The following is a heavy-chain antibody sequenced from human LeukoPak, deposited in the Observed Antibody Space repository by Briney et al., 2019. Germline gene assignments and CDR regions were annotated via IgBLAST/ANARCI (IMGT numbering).Heavy chain of an antibody. J-gene: IGHJ4*02. D-gene: IGHD1-14*01. CDR2: IFHSGST. CDR1: GGSISSSNW. V-gene: IGHV4-4*02. Sequence: NPSETLSLTCAVSGGSISSSNWWSGVRQPPGKGLEWIGEIFHSGSTNYNPSLRSRVTISVDKSKNQFSLNLSSVTAADTAVYYCATGSPHVSHYWGQGTLVTVSS. CDR3: ATGSPHVSHY.